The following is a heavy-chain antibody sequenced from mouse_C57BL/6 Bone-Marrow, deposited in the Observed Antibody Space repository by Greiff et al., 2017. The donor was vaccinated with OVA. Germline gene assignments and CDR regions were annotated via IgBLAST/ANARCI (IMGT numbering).Heavy chain of an antibody. D-gene: IGHD2-3*01. CDR2: IDPENGDT. CDR3: TTVDEGYFACFDY. Sequence: VQLQQSGAELVRPGASVKLSCTASGFNIKDDYMHWVKQRPEQGLEWIGWIDPENGDTEYASKFQGKATITADTSSNTAYLQLSSLTSEATAVYYCTTVDEGYFACFDYWGQGTLVTVSA. CDR1: GFNIKDDY. V-gene: IGHV14-4*01. J-gene: IGHJ3*01.